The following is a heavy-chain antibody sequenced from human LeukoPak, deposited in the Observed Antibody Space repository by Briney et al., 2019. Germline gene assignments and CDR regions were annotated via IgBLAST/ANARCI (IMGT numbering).Heavy chain of an antibody. J-gene: IGHJ4*02. D-gene: IGHD2-15*01. Sequence: GESLKISCKGSGYSFTSYWIGWVRQMPGKGLGWMGIIYPGDSDTRYSPSFQGQVTISADKSISTAYLQWSSLKASDTAMYYCARQFRYCSGGSCYGDYFDYWGQGTLVTVSS. CDR1: GYSFTSYW. CDR3: ARQFRYCSGGSCYGDYFDY. V-gene: IGHV5-51*01. CDR2: IYPGDSDT.